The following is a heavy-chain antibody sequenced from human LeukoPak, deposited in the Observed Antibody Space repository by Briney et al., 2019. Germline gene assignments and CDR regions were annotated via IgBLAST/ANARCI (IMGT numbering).Heavy chain of an antibody. V-gene: IGHV5-51*01. CDR2: IYPGDSDT. Sequence: GESLKISCKGSGYSFNTYWIGWVRQMPGKGLEWMGIIYPGDSDTRYSPSFQGQVTISADKSISTAYLQWSSLKASDTAMYYCARHGPREQWLSGDYYYYMDVWGKGTTVTVSS. CDR3: ARHGPREQWLSGDYYYYMDV. CDR1: GYSFNTYW. D-gene: IGHD6-19*01. J-gene: IGHJ6*03.